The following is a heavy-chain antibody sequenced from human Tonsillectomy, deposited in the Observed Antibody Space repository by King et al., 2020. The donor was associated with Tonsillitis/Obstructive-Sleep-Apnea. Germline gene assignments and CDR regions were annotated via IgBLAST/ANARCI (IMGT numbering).Heavy chain of an antibody. J-gene: IGHJ4*02. CDR2: IDPTDSYT. V-gene: IGHV5-10-1*03. CDR3: APAGYSDHDWSAY. CDR1: GYRFTSYW. Sequence: QLVQSGAEVKKSGESLRISCKGSGYRFTSYWINWVRQMPGKGLEWMGRIDPTDSYTNYSPSFQGHVTISADKSISTAYLQWSSLKASDTAMYYCAPAGYSDHDWSAYWGQGSLVTVSS. D-gene: IGHD5-12*01.